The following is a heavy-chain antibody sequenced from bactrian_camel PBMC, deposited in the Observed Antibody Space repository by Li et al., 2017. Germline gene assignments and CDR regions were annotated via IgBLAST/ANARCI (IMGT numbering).Heavy chain of an antibody. CDR2: LYSAFENI. J-gene: IGHJ4*01. D-gene: IGHD3*01. CDR3: AASRVIMTPAQALSTSSLFRF. V-gene: IGHV3S6*01. CDR1: GFTFGTYW. Sequence: PLVESGGGLVQPGGSLRLSCAASGFTFGTYWMSWVRQAPGKGLEWVSSLYSAFENIYYADSVKGRFTISRDGTKNTVYLQMNALKPEDTAMYYCAASRVIMTPAQALSTSSLFRFRGQGTQVTVS.